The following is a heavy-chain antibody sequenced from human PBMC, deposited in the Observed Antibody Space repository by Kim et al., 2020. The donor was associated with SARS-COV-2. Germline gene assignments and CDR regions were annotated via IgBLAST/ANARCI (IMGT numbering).Heavy chain of an antibody. CDR2: IKQDGSEK. D-gene: IGHD6-13*01. Sequence: GGSLRLSCAASTFTFSSYWMSWVRQAPGKGLEWVANIKQDGSEKYYVDSVKGRFTISRDNAKNSLYLQMNSLRAEDTAVYYCARDARIAAAGTRDYYYNGMDVWGQGTTVTVSS. J-gene: IGHJ6*02. CDR3: ARDARIAAAGTRDYYYNGMDV. V-gene: IGHV3-7*03. CDR1: TFTFSSYW.